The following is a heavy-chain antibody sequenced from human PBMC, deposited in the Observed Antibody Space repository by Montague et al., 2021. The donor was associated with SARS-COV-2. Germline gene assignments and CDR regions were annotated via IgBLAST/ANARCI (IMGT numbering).Heavy chain of an antibody. D-gene: IGHD3-3*01. CDR3: AKGGYSPLTILGVVRSHYYFDY. CDR2: IYSGGSST. CDR1: GFTFSSYA. V-gene: IGHV3-23*03. Sequence: SLRLSCAASGFTFSSYAMSWVRQAPGKGLEWVSVIYSGGSSTYYADSVKGRFTISRDNSKNTLYLQMNSLRAEDTAVYYCAKGGYSPLTILGVVRSHYYFDYWGQGTLVTVSS. J-gene: IGHJ4*02.